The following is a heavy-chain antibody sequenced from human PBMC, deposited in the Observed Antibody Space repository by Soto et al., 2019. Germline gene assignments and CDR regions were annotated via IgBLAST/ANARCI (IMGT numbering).Heavy chain of an antibody. Sequence: SLRLSCTASGFTFGDYAMSWVRQAPGKGLEWVGFIRSKAYGGTTEYAASVKGRFTISRDDSKSIAYLQMNSLKTEDTAVYYCTGMTTVTTPEGWGQGTLVTVSS. J-gene: IGHJ4*02. V-gene: IGHV3-49*04. CDR3: TGMTTVTTPEG. CDR2: IRSKAYGGTT. CDR1: GFTFGDYA. D-gene: IGHD4-17*01.